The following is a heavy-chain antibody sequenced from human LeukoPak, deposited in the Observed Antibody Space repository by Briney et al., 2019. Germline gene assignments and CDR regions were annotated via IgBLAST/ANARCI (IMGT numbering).Heavy chain of an antibody. CDR1: GGSFSGYY. Sequence: SSETLSLTCAVYGGSFSGYYWSWVRQPPGKGLEWIGEINHSGSTNYNPSLKSRVTISVDTSKNQFSLKLSSVTAADTAVYYCATLTTPGWFNPWGQGTLVTVSS. D-gene: IGHD1-1*01. J-gene: IGHJ5*02. V-gene: IGHV4-34*01. CDR2: INHSGST. CDR3: ATLTTPGWFNP.